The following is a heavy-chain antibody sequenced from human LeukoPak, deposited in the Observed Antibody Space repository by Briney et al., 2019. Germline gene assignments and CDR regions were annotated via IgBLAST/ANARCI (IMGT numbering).Heavy chain of an antibody. Sequence: ASGTLSLTCAVSGYSISSGYYWGWIRQPPGKGLEWIGSIYHSGSTYYNPSLKSRVTISVDTSKNQFSLKLSSVTAADTAVYYCATASSYYGSGSYYNAGFDYWGQGTLVTVSS. V-gene: IGHV4-38-2*01. CDR1: GYSISSGYY. CDR3: ATASSYYGSGSYYNAGFDY. J-gene: IGHJ4*02. D-gene: IGHD3-10*01. CDR2: IYHSGST.